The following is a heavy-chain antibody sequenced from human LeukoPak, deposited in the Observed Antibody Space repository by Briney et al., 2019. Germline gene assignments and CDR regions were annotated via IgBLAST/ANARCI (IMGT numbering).Heavy chain of an antibody. D-gene: IGHD3-16*01. CDR2: IYHSGTT. J-gene: IGHJ5*02. V-gene: IGHV4-39*01. CDR3: ARVNTQGVPSP. CDR1: GGSISSRDYY. Sequence: PSETLSLTCTVSGGSISSRDYYWGWIRQPPGKGLEWIASIYHSGTTYYNPSLKSRVTMGVDTPKNQFSLKLSSVTAADTAVYYCARVNTQGVPSPWSQGILVTVSS.